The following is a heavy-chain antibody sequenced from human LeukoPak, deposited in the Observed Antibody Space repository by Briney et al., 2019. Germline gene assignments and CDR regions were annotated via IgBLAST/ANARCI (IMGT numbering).Heavy chain of an antibody. V-gene: IGHV4-34*01. D-gene: IGHD3-22*01. CDR1: GGSFSGYY. Sequence: SETLSLTCAVYGGSFSGYYWSWIRQPPGKGLEWIGEINHSGSTNYNPSLKSRVTISVDTSKNQFSLKLSSVTAADTAVYYCAGGSSASGFDPWGQGTTVTVSS. CDR3: AGGSSASGFDP. J-gene: IGHJ5*02. CDR2: INHSGST.